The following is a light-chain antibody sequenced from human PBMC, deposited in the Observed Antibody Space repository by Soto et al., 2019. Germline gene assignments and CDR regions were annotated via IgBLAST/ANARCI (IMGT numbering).Light chain of an antibody. CDR1: SSNIGSNT. CDR3: AAWDDSLNGDV. V-gene: IGLV1-44*01. CDR2: SNN. J-gene: IGLJ1*01. Sequence: QSVLTQPPSASGTPGQRVTISCSGSSSNIGSNTVNWYQQLPGTAPKLLIYSNNQRPSGVPDRFSGYKSGTSASLAISGLQSDDEADYYCAAWDDSLNGDVFGTGTKLTVL.